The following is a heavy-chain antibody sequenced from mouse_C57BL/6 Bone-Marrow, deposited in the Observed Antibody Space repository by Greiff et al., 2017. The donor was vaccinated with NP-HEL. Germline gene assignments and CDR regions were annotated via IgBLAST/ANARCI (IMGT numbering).Heavy chain of an antibody. Sequence: VKLVESGPGLVAPSQSLSITCTVSGFSLTSYGVHWVRQPPGKGLEWLVVIWSDGSTTYNSALKSRLSISKDNSKSQVFLKMNSLQTDDTAMYYCARGPLITVGGAMDYWGQGTSVTVSS. CDR1: GFSLTSYG. J-gene: IGHJ4*01. CDR3: ARGPLITVGGAMDY. V-gene: IGHV2-6*03. D-gene: IGHD1-1*01. CDR2: IWSDGST.